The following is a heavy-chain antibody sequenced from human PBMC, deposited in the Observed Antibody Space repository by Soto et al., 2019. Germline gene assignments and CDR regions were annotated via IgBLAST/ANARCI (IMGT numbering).Heavy chain of an antibody. Sequence: SGTLSLTCTVSGGSISSGGYYWSWIRQHPGKGLEWIGYIYYSGSTYYNPSLKSRVTISVDTSKNQFSLKLSSVTAADTAVYYCARVFYGSGSGWFDPWGQGTLVTVSS. CDR3: ARVFYGSGSGWFDP. D-gene: IGHD3-10*01. CDR2: IYYSGST. CDR1: GGSISSGGYY. V-gene: IGHV4-31*03. J-gene: IGHJ5*02.